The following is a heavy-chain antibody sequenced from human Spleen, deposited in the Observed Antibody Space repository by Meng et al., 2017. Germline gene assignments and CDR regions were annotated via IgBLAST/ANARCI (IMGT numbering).Heavy chain of an antibody. CDR3: ARGSSGYFSLGY. V-gene: IGHV3-66*02. Sequence: GESLKISCAASGFTFDDYAMHWVRQVPGKGLEWVSVIYSGGRTYSADSVKGRFTLSRDNSKNTLYLQMNSLRVEDTAVYYCARGSSGYFSLGYWGQGTLVTVSS. CDR1: GFTFDDYA. J-gene: IGHJ4*02. D-gene: IGHD3-22*01. CDR2: IYSGGRT.